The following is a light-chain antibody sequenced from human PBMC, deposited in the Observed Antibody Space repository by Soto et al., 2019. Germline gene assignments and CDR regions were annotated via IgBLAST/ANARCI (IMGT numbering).Light chain of an antibody. Sequence: EIVLTQSPGTLSLSPGDRATLSCRASQSVRSTYLDWYQQKPGQPPRLLIYGASSRATGIPDRFSGSGSGTDFTLTISSLEPEDFAVYYCQQYGDSSSYTFGQGTKLEIK. CDR2: GAS. V-gene: IGKV3-20*01. CDR1: QSVRSTY. J-gene: IGKJ2*01. CDR3: QQYGDSSSYT.